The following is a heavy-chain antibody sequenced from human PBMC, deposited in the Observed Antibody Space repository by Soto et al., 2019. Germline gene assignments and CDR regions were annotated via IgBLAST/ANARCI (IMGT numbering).Heavy chain of an antibody. CDR1: GYGISTSSY. Sequence: ETLGTSCFGSGYGISTSSYWGWVRQSPGKGLEWIGAINHRGNSYYNSSLKSRVTMSVDTSRNQFSLSLTSVTAEDTAIYYCKREWGPSYYYDSSGFNPDSWGQGTLVTVSS. J-gene: IGHJ4*02. CDR2: INHRGNS. V-gene: IGHV4-38-2*02. D-gene: IGHD3-22*01. CDR3: KREWGPSYYYDSSGFNPDS.